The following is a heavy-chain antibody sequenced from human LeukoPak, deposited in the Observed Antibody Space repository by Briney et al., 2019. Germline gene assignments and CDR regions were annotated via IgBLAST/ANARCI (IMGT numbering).Heavy chain of an antibody. CDR3: TKDLRWSDY. CDR1: GFTFSSYA. CDR2: ISGSGGST. J-gene: IGHJ4*02. Sequence: PGGSLRLSCAASGFTFSSYAMSWARQAPGKGLEWVSAISGSGGSTYYADSVKGRFTFSRDNSKNTLYLQMNSLRAEDTAVYYCTKDLRWSDYWGQGTLVTVSS. D-gene: IGHD4-23*01. V-gene: IGHV3-23*01.